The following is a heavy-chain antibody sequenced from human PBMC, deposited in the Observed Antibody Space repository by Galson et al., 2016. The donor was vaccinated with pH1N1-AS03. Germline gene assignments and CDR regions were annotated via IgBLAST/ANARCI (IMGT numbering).Heavy chain of an antibody. D-gene: IGHD3-22*01. CDR1: GFTFSDVW. Sequence: SLRLSCAASGFTFSDVWMSWVRQAPGKGLEWVGRIKSRTDGGTTDYAATVKGRFTISRDDSKKTLYLQKNTLKSEDTAVYYCRVVAENDAFDMWGQGTMVTVSS. V-gene: IGHV3-15*01. J-gene: IGHJ3*02. CDR2: IKSRTDGGTT. CDR3: RVVAENDAFDM.